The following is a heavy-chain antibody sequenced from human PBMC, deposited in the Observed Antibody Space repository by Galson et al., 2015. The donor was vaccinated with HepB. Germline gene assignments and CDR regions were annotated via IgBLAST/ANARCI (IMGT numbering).Heavy chain of an antibody. J-gene: IGHJ4*01. Sequence: SLRLSCAASGLNFNKYGIHWVRQAPGKGLEWVAVVWHDGTKKNYGDSVKGRFSLSRDNSKNSVHLQMNSLRVEDTAVYYCATDGDLGYFDSWGQGTLVTVSS. CDR2: VWHDGTKK. CDR1: GLNFNKYG. D-gene: IGHD5-24*01. CDR3: ATDGDLGYFDS. V-gene: IGHV3-33*01.